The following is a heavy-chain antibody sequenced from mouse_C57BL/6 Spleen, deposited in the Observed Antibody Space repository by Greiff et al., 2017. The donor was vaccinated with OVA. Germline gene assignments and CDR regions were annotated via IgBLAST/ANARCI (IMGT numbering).Heavy chain of an antibody. J-gene: IGHJ4*01. Sequence: VQLQQPGAELVMPGASVKLSCKASGYTFTSYWMHWVKQRPGQGLAWIGEIDPSDRYTNYNQKFKGKSTLTVDKSSSTAYMQLSSLTSEDSAVYDCAIWGTTVVAPYAMDDWGQGTSVTVSS. CDR3: AIWGTTVVAPYAMDD. CDR1: GYTFTSYW. CDR2: IDPSDRYT. V-gene: IGHV1-69*01. D-gene: IGHD1-1*01.